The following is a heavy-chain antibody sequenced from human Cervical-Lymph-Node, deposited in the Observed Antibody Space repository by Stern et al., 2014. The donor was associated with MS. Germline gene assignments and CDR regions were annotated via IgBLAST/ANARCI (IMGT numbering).Heavy chain of an antibody. J-gene: IGHJ6*02. CDR3: ARDTRRHLFHYGMDV. V-gene: IGHV3-33*01. Sequence: VHLVESVGGVVQPGRSLRLSCAASGFSFSNFGMHWVRQAPGKGLEWVAIIWYDGSNKYYADSVKGRFTISRDNSKNTLFLQMNSLRAEDSAVYYCARDTRRHLFHYGMDVWGQGTTVTVSS. CDR2: IWYDGSNK. D-gene: IGHD2-21*01. CDR1: GFSFSNFG.